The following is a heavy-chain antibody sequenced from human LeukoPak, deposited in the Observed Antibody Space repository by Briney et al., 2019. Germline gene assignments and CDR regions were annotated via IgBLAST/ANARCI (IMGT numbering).Heavy chain of an antibody. D-gene: IGHD3-22*01. CDR3: ARAFFTMIVVVITPFDY. Sequence: ASVKVSCKASGYTFTGYYMHWVRQAPGQGLEWMGWINPNSGGTNYAQKFQGRVTMTRDTSISTAYMELSRLRSDDTAVYYCARAFFTMIVVVITPFDYWGQGTLVTVSS. CDR2: INPNSGGT. CDR1: GYTFTGYY. J-gene: IGHJ4*02. V-gene: IGHV1-2*02.